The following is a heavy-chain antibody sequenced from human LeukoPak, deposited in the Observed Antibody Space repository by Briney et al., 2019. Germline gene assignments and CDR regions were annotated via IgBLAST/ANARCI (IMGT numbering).Heavy chain of an antibody. CDR2: ISSSSSYI. CDR3: AKGLRPYYYGMDV. J-gene: IGHJ6*02. Sequence: GGSLRLSCAASGFTFSSYSMNWVRQAPGKGLEWVSSISSSSSYIYYADSVKGRFTISRDNAKNSLYLQMNSLRAEDTAVYYCAKGLRPYYYGMDVWGQGTTVTVSS. V-gene: IGHV3-21*01. CDR1: GFTFSSYS.